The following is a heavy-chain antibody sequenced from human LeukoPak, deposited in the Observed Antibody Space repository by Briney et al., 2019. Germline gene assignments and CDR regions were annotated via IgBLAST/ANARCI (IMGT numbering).Heavy chain of an antibody. CDR2: IYYSGST. Sequence: SETLSLTCTVSGGSVSSGSYYWSWIRQPPGKGLEWIGYIYYSGSTNYNPSLKSRVTISVDTSKNQFSLKLSSVTAADTAVYYCATYSSGSTHFFDYWGQGTLVTVSS. CDR1: GGSVSSGSYY. D-gene: IGHD6-19*01. CDR3: ATYSSGSTHFFDY. V-gene: IGHV4-61*01. J-gene: IGHJ4*02.